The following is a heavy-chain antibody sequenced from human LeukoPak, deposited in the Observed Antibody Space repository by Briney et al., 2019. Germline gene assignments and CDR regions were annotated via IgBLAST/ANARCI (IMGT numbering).Heavy chain of an antibody. CDR2: MYPGDSET. J-gene: IGHJ3*01. V-gene: IGHV5-51*01. CDR1: GYSFTNYW. CDR3: ATTLYSGIYGDAFDA. D-gene: IGHD1-26*01. Sequence: GESLKISCQGSGYSFTNYWIGWVRQMPGKGLEWRGIMYPGDSETRYSPSFQSQVTISADKSISTAYLQWSSLKASDTAMYYRATTLYSGIYGDAFDAWGQGTMVTVSS.